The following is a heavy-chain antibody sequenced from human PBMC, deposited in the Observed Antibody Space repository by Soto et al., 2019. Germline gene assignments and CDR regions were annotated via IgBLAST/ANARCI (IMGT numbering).Heavy chain of an antibody. D-gene: IGHD3-10*01. CDR3: AGYRYGSGGSYYYYYYMDV. CDR1: GYTFNGYA. Sequence: ASVKVSCKASGYTFNGYAMHWVRQAPGQRLEWMGWINAGNGNTGYAQKFQGRVTITRNTSTSTAYMELSSLRSEDTAVYYCAGYRYGSGGSYYYYYYMDVWGKGTTVTVSS. V-gene: IGHV1-3*01. J-gene: IGHJ6*03. CDR2: INAGNGNT.